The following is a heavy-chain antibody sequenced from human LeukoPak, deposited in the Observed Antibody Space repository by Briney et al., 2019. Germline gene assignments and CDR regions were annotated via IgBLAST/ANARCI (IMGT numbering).Heavy chain of an antibody. D-gene: IGHD6-6*01. Sequence: ASVKVSCKASGYTFTNFDINWVRQAPGQGLEWMGWMNPVSGKAGSAQKFQGRVTMTRDTSISTAYMELSRLRSDDTAVYYCASAPGIAARGDYWGQGTLVTVSS. V-gene: IGHV1-8*01. J-gene: IGHJ4*02. CDR3: ASAPGIAARGDY. CDR1: GYTFTNFD. CDR2: MNPVSGKA.